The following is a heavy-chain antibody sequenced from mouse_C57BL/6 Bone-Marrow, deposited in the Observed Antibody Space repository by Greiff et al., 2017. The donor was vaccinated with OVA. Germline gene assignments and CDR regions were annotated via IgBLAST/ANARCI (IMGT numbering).Heavy chain of an antibody. J-gene: IGHJ2*01. V-gene: IGHV2-2*01. CDR2: IWSGGST. D-gene: IGHD1-1*01. CDR3: ARNSATTTGRDYFDY. Sequence: VKLVESGPGLVQPSQSLSITCTVSGFSLTSYGVHWVRQSPGKGLEWLGVIWSGGSTDYNAAFISILSISKDNSKSQVFFKMNSLQADDTAIYYCARNSATTTGRDYFDYWGQGTTLTVSS. CDR1: GFSLTSYG.